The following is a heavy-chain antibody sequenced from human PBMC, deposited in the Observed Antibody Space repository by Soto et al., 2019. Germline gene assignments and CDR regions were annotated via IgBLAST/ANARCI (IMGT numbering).Heavy chain of an antibody. J-gene: IGHJ6*02. CDR2: IIPILGET. CDR1: GTIFSSYT. Sequence: QVQLVQAGAEVKKPGSSVRVSCKASGTIFSSYTIRWVRQAPGQGLEWMGRIIPILGETNSAQKFQGRVRLTADKSTNTAYMDLNSLRLEETAVYYCARGLGGRMDDWGQGTTVTVSS. V-gene: IGHV1-69*08. D-gene: IGHD3-16*01. CDR3: ARGLGGRMDD.